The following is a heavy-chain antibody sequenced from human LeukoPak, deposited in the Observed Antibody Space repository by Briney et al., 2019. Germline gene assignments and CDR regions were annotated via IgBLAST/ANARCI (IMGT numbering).Heavy chain of an antibody. CDR1: GFTFCSYG. CDR3: AKDEGYCSSTSCRYNNY. V-gene: IGHV3-30*02. J-gene: IGHJ4*02. D-gene: IGHD2-2*01. Sequence: GGSLRLSCAASGFTFCSYGMHWVRQAPGKGLEWAAFIRYDGSNKYYADSVKGRFTISRDNSKNTLYLQMNSLRAEDTAVYYCAKDEGYCSSTSCRYNNYWGQGTLVTVSS. CDR2: IRYDGSNK.